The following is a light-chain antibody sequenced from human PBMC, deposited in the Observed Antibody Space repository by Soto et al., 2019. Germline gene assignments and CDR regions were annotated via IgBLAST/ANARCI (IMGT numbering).Light chain of an antibody. CDR3: CSYAGSSTP. CDR1: SSDVGSYNL. CDR2: EGS. V-gene: IGLV2-23*01. J-gene: IGLJ2*01. Sequence: QSALTQPASVSGSPGQSITISCTGTSSDVGSYNLVSWYQQHPGKAPKLMIYEGSKRPSGVSNRFSGSKSGNTASLTTSGLQAEDEADYYCCSYAGSSTPFGGGTKLTGL.